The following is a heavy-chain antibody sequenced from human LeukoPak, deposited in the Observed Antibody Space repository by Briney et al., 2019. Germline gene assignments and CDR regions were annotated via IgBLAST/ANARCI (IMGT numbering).Heavy chain of an antibody. CDR2: ISSSGGAI. D-gene: IGHD4-11*01. Sequence: GLSLRLSCAVSGFSLKTYGMNWVRQAAGQGLEWIEQISSSGGAIYYADSVKGRFTIYRDNAENSLYLQMNSLGAEDTAVYYCARGTSTAEYYFDYWGRGTLVTVSS. V-gene: IGHV3-48*04. CDR3: ARGTSTAEYYFDY. CDR1: GFSLKTYG. J-gene: IGHJ4*02.